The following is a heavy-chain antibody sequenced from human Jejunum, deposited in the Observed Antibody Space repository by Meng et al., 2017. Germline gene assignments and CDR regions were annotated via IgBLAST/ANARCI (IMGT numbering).Heavy chain of an antibody. V-gene: IGHV3-72*01. CDR2: SRVKDRSYST. J-gene: IGHJ5*02. Sequence: EVQLVESGGSLVQPGGSLRLSCVASGFSFSDHVMDWVRQAPGEGLEWIGRSRVKDRSYSTEYAASVGGRFTVSRDESKNSLNLQMNSLRVEDTAVYYCARDKPHNWFDPWGQGTLVTVSS. CDR1: GFSFSDHV. CDR3: ARDKPHNWFDP.